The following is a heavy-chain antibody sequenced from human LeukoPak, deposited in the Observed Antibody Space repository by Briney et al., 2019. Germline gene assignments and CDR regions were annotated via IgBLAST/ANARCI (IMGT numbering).Heavy chain of an antibody. J-gene: IGHJ4*02. Sequence: GGSLRLSCAASGFTCSDYWMSWVRQAPGKGLEWVANINQDGSEKHYVDSVKGRFTISRDNAKNSLYLQMNSLRVEDTAVYYCARDLDYWGQGTLVTVSS. CDR2: INQDGSEK. CDR1: GFTCSDYW. CDR3: ARDLDY. V-gene: IGHV3-7*01.